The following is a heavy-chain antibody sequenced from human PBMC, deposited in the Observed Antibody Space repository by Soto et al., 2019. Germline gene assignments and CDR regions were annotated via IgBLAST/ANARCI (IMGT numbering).Heavy chain of an antibody. CDR2: ISYDGSNI. J-gene: IGHJ4*02. CDR3: ARDRGITAHDFDY. D-gene: IGHD1-20*01. CDR1: GFMFNESG. Sequence: PGGSLRLSCAASGFMFNESGIRWVRQAPGKGLEWVADISYDGSNIYYADSVKGRFTISRDNAKNSLYLQMNSLRAEDTAVYYCARDRGITAHDFDYWGQGTLVTVSS. V-gene: IGHV3-33*05.